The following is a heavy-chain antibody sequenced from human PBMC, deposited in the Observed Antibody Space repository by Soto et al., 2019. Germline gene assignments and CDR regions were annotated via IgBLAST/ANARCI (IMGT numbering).Heavy chain of an antibody. CDR2: ISGSGGST. V-gene: IGHV3-23*01. D-gene: IGHD3-10*01. CDR1: GFTFSSYG. J-gene: IGHJ6*02. CDR3: AKGGRNILGGIIIFYYGMDV. Sequence: PGGSLRLSCAASGFTFSSYGMHWVRQAPGKGLEWVSAISGSGGSTYYADSVKGRFTISRDNSKNTLYLQMNSLRAEDTAVYYCAKGGRNILGGIIIFYYGMDVWGQGTTVTVSS.